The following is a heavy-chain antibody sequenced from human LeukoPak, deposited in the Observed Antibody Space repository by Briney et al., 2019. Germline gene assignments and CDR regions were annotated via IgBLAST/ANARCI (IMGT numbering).Heavy chain of an antibody. CDR1: GVSISSSNSY. CDR2: IYYSGST. CDR3: ASQLRYFDWFEFDP. Sequence: QTSETLSLTCTVSGVSISSSNSYWGWIRQPPGKGLEWIGSIYYSGSTYYNPSLKSRVTISVDTSKNQFSLKLSSVTSADTAVYYCASQLRYFDWFEFDPWGQGTLVTVSS. V-gene: IGHV4-39*07. J-gene: IGHJ5*02. D-gene: IGHD3-9*01.